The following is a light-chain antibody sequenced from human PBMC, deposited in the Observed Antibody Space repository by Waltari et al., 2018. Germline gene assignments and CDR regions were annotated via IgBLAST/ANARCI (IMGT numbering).Light chain of an antibody. V-gene: IGKV2-28*01. Sequence: IVMTQSPLSLPVTPGEAASTPCRASQSLLDRNGYTYLDWYLQKPGQSPQPLIYLGSTRASGVPDRFSGDASGTQFTLRISRVEAEDVGVYYCMQARQTPYTFGQGTKLEIK. CDR3: MQARQTPYT. CDR1: QSLLDRNGYTY. CDR2: LGS. J-gene: IGKJ2*01.